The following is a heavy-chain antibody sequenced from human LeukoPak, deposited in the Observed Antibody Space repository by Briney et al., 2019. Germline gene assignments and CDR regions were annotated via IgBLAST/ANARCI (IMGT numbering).Heavy chain of an antibody. CDR3: AKDRRRTSGWYAFDY. J-gene: IGHJ4*02. CDR2: ISGSGGST. CDR1: GFAFSSDA. Sequence: GGSVRLSCAASGFAFSSDAMSWVRPAPGKGLEWVSAISGSGGSTYYADSVKGRFTISRDNSKNTLYLQMNSLRAEDTAIFYCAKDRRRTSGWYAFDYWGQGTLVTVSS. V-gene: IGHV3-23*01. D-gene: IGHD6-19*01.